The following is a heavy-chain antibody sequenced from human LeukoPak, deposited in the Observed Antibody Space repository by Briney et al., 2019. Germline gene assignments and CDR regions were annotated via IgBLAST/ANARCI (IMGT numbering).Heavy chain of an antibody. CDR1: GGSISNYY. D-gene: IGHD6-19*01. V-gene: IGHV4-59*01. CDR2: IYYSGST. Sequence: SETLSLTCTVSGGSISNYYWNWIRQPPGKGLEWIGYIYYSGSTNYNPSLKSRVTISEDTSKNHFSLKLSSVTAADTAVYYCARASWLPQSRNYYYMDVWGKGTTVTISS. CDR3: ARASWLPQSRNYYYMDV. J-gene: IGHJ6*03.